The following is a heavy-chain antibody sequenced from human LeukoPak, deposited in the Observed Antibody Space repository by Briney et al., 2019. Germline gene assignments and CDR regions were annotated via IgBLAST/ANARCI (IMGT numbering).Heavy chain of an antibody. Sequence: PGGSLRLSCAASGFTFSSYAMSWVRQAPGKGLEWVSAISGSGGSTYYADSVKGRFTISRDNSKNTLYLQMNSLRAEDTAVYYCAKDSPFYRIFGVVIIPLLDYWGQGTLVTVSS. D-gene: IGHD3-3*02. CDR2: ISGSGGST. CDR3: AKDSPFYRIFGVVIIPLLDY. V-gene: IGHV3-23*01. J-gene: IGHJ4*02. CDR1: GFTFSSYA.